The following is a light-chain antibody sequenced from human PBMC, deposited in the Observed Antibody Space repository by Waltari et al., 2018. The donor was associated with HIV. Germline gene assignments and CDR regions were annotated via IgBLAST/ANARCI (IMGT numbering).Light chain of an antibody. CDR2: GAS. V-gene: IGKV3-15*01. J-gene: IGKJ1*01. CDR3: QQYNDWPRT. CDR1: QSVSSN. Sequence: EIVMTQSPATLSVSPGERATLSCRASQSVSSNLAWYQQKPGQAPRLLIFGASTRATGIPARFSGGGSGTDFTHSISSLQSEDFALYYCQQYNDWPRTFGQGTKVEIK.